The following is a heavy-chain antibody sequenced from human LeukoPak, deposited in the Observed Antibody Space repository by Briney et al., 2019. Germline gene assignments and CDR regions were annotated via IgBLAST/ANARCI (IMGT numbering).Heavy chain of an antibody. D-gene: IGHD3-22*01. CDR2: ISSSSSYI. J-gene: IGHJ4*02. CDR3: VTDGADYYDSTGYPIYFDY. V-gene: IGHV3-21*01. Sequence: GGSLRLSCAASGFTFSSYSMNWVRQAPGKGLEWVSCISSSSSYIYYADSVKGRFTISRDNAENSLYLRMNSLRAEDTAVYYCVTDGADYYDSTGYPIYFDYWGQGTLVTVSS. CDR1: GFTFSSYS.